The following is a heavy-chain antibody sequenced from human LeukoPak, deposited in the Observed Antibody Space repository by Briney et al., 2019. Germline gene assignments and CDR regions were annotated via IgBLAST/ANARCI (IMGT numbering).Heavy chain of an antibody. CDR3: ARLNYDFWSGYYSFDY. CDR2: INHSGST. CDR1: GGSFSGYY. V-gene: IGHV4-34*01. J-gene: IGHJ4*02. D-gene: IGHD3-3*01. Sequence: PSETLSLTCAVYGGSFSGYYWSWIRQPPGKGLEWIGEINHSGSTNYNPSLKSRVTISVDTSKNQFSLKLSSVTAADTAVYYCARLNYDFWSGYYSFDYWGQGTLVTVSS.